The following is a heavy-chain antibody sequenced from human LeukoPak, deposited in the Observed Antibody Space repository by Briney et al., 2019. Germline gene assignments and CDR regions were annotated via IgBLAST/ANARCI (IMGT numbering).Heavy chain of an antibody. CDR2: IYSGSSST. Sequence: QSGGSLRLSCAASGFSVSRKYMSWVRQAPGKGLEWVSVIYSGSSSTYYTDSVKGRFTISRHNSKNTLYLQMNSLRAEDTAVYYCARVGSGWYDFDYWGQGTLVTVSS. J-gene: IGHJ4*02. CDR1: GFSVSRKY. V-gene: IGHV3-53*04. CDR3: ARVGSGWYDFDY. D-gene: IGHD6-19*01.